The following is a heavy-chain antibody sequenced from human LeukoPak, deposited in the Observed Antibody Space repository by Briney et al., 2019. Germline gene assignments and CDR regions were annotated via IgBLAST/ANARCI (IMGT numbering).Heavy chain of an antibody. V-gene: IGHV4-59*08. CDR2: IYYTGST. Sequence: SETLSLTCTVSGGSISSYPWSWIRQPPGKGLEWIGYIYYTGSTNDNSSLKSRITISVDTSKNQFSLKLTSVTAADTAVYYCARLDLKWYFDLWGRGTLVTVSS. CDR3: ARLDLKWYFDL. J-gene: IGHJ2*01. D-gene: IGHD3/OR15-3a*01. CDR1: GGSISSYP.